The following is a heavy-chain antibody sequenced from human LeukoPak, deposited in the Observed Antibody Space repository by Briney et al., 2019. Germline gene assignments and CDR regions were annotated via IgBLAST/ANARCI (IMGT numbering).Heavy chain of an antibody. V-gene: IGHV1-8*01. D-gene: IGHD1-1*01. CDR1: GYTFTSHD. CDR3: ARGYSPSVRTTGNDY. J-gene: IGHJ4*02. CDR2: MNPNSGNT. Sequence: ASVKVSCKASGYTFTSHDINWVRQATGQGLEWMGWMNPNSGNTGYAQKFQGRVAMTRDTSINTAYLDLYSLRSEDTAVYYCARGYSPSVRTTGNDYWGQGTLVTVSS.